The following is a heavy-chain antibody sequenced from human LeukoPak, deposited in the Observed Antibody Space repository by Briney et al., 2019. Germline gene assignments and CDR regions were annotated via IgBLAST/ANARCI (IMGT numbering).Heavy chain of an antibody. V-gene: IGHV4-39*07. J-gene: IGHJ5*02. D-gene: IGHD6-19*01. CDR3: ATRSSAVAGTGGWFDP. CDR1: GGSISSSNYY. Sequence: SETLSLTCTVSGGSISSSNYYWGWIRQPPGKGLEWIGNIYYSGSTYYNPSPKSRVTISVDTSKNQFSLKLSSVTAADTAVYYCATRSSAVAGTGGWFDPWGQGTPVTVSS. CDR2: IYYSGST.